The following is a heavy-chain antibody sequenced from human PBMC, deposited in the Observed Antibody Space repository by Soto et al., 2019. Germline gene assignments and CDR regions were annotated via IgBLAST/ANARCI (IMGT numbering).Heavy chain of an antibody. CDR3: AKSRSSSSNYYYGMDV. J-gene: IGHJ6*02. V-gene: IGHV3-23*01. D-gene: IGHD6-6*01. CDR2: ISGSGGSI. Sequence: GGSLRLSCAASGFTFSDYYMSWIRQAPGKGLEWVSSISGSGGSIYYADSVKGRFTISRDNSKNTLYLQMNSLGAEDTAVYYCAKSRSSSSNYYYGMDVWGQGTTVTVSS. CDR1: GFTFSDYY.